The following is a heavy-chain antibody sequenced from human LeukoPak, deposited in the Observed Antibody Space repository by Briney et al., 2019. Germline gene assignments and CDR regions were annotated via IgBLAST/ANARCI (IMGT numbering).Heavy chain of an antibody. J-gene: IGHJ5*02. V-gene: IGHV5-51*01. CDR3: ARSSVNWFDP. Sequence: GESLTISCKGSGYSFTNYWIGWVRQMPGKGLEWMGIIFPGDSHTRYSPSFQGQVTMSADKSISTAYLQWSSLRASDTAMYYCARSSVNWFDPWGQGTLVTVSS. CDR2: IFPGDSHT. CDR1: GYSFTNYW. D-gene: IGHD3-3*01.